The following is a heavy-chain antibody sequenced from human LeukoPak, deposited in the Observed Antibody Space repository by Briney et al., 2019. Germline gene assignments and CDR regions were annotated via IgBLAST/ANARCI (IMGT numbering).Heavy chain of an antibody. D-gene: IGHD3-22*01. CDR3: ARLTHYYDSSGYLDY. Sequence: SETLSLTCTVSGGSISSYYWNWIRQPPGKGLEWIGYIYYSGSTNYNPSLKSRVTISVDTSKNQFSLKLSSVTAADTAVYYCARLTHYYDSSGYLDYWGQGTLVTVSS. V-gene: IGHV4-59*08. CDR2: IYYSGST. CDR1: GGSISSYY. J-gene: IGHJ4*02.